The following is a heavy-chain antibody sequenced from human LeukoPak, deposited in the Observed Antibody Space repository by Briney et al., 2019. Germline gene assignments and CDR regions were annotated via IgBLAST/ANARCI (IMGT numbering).Heavy chain of an antibody. D-gene: IGHD3-22*01. J-gene: IGHJ4*02. CDR2: IQNSGST. CDR3: ARGAQKYYYDSSDSYYYFDY. Sequence: SETLSLTCTVSGGSISRFFWSWIRQPPAKGLEWIGYIQNSGSTNYNPSLKSRVTISVDTSKNQFSLKLSSVTAADTAVYYCARGAQKYYYDSSDSYYYFDYWGQGTLVTVSS. CDR1: GGSISRFF. V-gene: IGHV4-59*01.